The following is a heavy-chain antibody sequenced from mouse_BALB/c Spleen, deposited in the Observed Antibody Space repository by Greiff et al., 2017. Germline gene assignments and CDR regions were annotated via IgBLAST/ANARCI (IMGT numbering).Heavy chain of an antibody. J-gene: IGHJ4*01. CDR3: ARDGNYPYYYAMDY. D-gene: IGHD2-1*01. CDR2: INPSTGYT. CDR1: GYTFTSYW. Sequence: QVQLQQSGAELAKPGASVKMSCKASGYTFTSYWMHWVKQRPGQGLEWIGYINPSTGYTEYNQKFKDKATLTADKSSSTAYMQLSSLTSEDSAVYYCARDGNYPYYYAMDYWGQGTSVTVSS. V-gene: IGHV1-7*01.